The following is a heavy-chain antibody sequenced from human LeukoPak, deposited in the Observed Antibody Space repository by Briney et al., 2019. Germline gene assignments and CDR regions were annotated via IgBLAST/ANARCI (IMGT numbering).Heavy chain of an antibody. V-gene: IGHV4-30-2*01. CDR3: GRGGIAAAASGIDY. Sequence: PSQTLSLTCAVSGGSISSGGYSWIWIRQPPVKGLEWLGYIYQSGSTYYNPSLKSRVTISVDRSKNQFSLKLSSVTAADTAVYYCGRGGIAAAASGIDYWGQGTLVTVSS. J-gene: IGHJ4*02. CDR2: IYQSGST. D-gene: IGHD6-13*01. CDR1: GGSISSGGYS.